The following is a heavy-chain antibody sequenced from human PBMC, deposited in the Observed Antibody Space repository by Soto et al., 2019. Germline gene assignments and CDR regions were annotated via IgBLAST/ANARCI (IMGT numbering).Heavy chain of an antibody. J-gene: IGHJ6*02. CDR2: IIPIFGTA. CDR3: ARLIAAVADV. CDR1: GGTFSSYA. Sequence: GASVKVSCKASGGTFSSYAISWVRQAPGQGLEWMGGIIPIFGTANYAQKFQGRVTITADESTSTAYMELSSLRSEDTAVYYCARLIAAVADVWGQGTTVTVSS. V-gene: IGHV1-69*13. D-gene: IGHD6-13*01.